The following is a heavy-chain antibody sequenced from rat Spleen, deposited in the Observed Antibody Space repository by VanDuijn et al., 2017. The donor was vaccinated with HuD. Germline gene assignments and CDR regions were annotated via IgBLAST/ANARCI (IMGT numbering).Heavy chain of an antibody. D-gene: IGHD1-10*01. CDR3: ARMDTGTTTYFFDY. J-gene: IGHJ2*01. Sequence: EVQLVESGGGLVQPGRSLKLSCVASGFTFSNYWMTWIRQAPRKGLEWVASISSGGGRTYYRDSVKGRVTVSRDNAKSTLYLQMDSLRSEDTATYYCARMDTGTTTYFFDYWGQGVMVTVSS. CDR1: GFTFSNYW. CDR2: ISSGGGRT. V-gene: IGHV5-25*01.